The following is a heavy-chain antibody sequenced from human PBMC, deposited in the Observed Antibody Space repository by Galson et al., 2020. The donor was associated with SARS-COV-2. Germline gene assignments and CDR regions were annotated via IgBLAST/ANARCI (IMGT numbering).Heavy chain of an antibody. CDR3: AREPALYDFWSGYYTPNYYYGMDV. Sequence: SETLSLTCTVSGGSISSSSYYWDWIRQPPGKGLEWIGSIYYSGTTYYNPSLKRPVTITVDTSKNQFSLKLSSVTAADTAVYYCAREPALYDFWSGYYTPNYYYGMDVWGQGTTVTVSS. D-gene: IGHD3-3*01. J-gene: IGHJ6*02. CDR1: GGSISSSSYY. V-gene: IGHV4-39*07. CDR2: IYYSGTT.